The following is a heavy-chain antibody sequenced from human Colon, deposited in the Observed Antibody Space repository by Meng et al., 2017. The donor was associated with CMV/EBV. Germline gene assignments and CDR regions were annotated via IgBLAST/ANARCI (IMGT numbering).Heavy chain of an antibody. CDR2: LSDGENT. CDR1: SGSVSSRSYY. V-gene: IGHV4-39*07. J-gene: IGHJ3*02. Sequence: SCTVSSGSVSSRSYYWGWIRQPPGKGLEWIGSLSDGENTYYNPSLKTRVSISLDSSKNQFSLKLNSVTAADSAIYYCARENRGSFDIWGPGTLVTVSS. CDR3: ARENRGSFDI. D-gene: IGHD3-10*01.